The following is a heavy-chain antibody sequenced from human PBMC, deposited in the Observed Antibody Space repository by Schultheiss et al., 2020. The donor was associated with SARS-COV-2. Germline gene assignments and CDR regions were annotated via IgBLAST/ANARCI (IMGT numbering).Heavy chain of an antibody. Sequence: SETLSLTCTVSGGSISSYYWSWIRQPPGKGLEWIGYIYYSGSTNDNPSLKSRVTISVDTSKNQFSLKLSSVTAADTAVYYCARGHIGYCSSTSCPAWSWGQGTLVTVSS. CDR2: IYYSGST. CDR3: ARGHIGYCSSTSCPAWS. V-gene: IGHV4-59*01. CDR1: GGSISSYY. J-gene: IGHJ5*02. D-gene: IGHD2-2*01.